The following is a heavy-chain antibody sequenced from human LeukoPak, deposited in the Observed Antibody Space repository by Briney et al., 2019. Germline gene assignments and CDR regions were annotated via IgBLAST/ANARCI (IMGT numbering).Heavy chain of an antibody. Sequence: GSLRLSCAASGFTVSNNYMNWVRQPPGKGLEWIGEINHSGSTNYNPSLKSRVTISVDTSKNQFSLKLSSVTAADTAVYYCARGSVPVVAAKSASNWFDPWGQGTLVTVSS. V-gene: IGHV4-34*01. D-gene: IGHD2-15*01. CDR2: INHSGST. CDR1: GFTVSNNY. CDR3: ARGSVPVVAAKSASNWFDP. J-gene: IGHJ5*02.